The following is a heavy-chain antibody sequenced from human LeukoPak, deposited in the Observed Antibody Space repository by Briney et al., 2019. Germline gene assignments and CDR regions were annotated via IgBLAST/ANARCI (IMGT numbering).Heavy chain of an antibody. J-gene: IGHJ2*01. CDR2: IDPSDSYT. Sequence: GESLKISCKGSGYSFTSYWISWVRQMPGKGLEWTGRIDPSDSYTNYSPSFQGHVTISADKSISTTYLQWNSLEASDTAMYYCASLNSGSYYGLGFFDLWGRGTLVTVSS. CDR1: GYSFTSYW. V-gene: IGHV5-10-1*01. CDR3: ASLNSGSYYGLGFFDL. D-gene: IGHD1-26*01.